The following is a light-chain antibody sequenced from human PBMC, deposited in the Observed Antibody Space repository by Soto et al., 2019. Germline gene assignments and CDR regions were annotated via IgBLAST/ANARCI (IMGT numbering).Light chain of an antibody. CDR3: QQYNNWPPWT. CDR2: GAS. Sequence: EIVMTQSPATLSVSPGEGATLSCRASQSVGSKLAWYQQKPGQAPRLLIYGASNRAGGVPARFSGSGSGTEFTLTISSLQSEDFAVYFCQQYNNWPPWTFGQGTKVEIK. V-gene: IGKV3-15*01. J-gene: IGKJ1*01. CDR1: QSVGSK.